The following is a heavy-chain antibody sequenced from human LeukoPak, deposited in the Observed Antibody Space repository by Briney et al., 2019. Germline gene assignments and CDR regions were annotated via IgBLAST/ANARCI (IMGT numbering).Heavy chain of an antibody. Sequence: GGSLRLSCAASGFTFSSYAMSWVRQAPGKGLEWVSGISGSGTGTYYADSVRGRFTISRDNSKSTMYLQMSSLRAEDTAVYYCAKDGYSSGWGFDYWGQGTLVTVSS. CDR3: AKDGYSSGWGFDY. CDR2: ISGSGTGT. CDR1: GFTFSSYA. V-gene: IGHV3-23*01. J-gene: IGHJ4*02. D-gene: IGHD6-19*01.